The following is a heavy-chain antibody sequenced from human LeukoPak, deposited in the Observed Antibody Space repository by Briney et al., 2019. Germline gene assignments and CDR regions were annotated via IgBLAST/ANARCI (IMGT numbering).Heavy chain of an antibody. D-gene: IGHD5-18*01. V-gene: IGHV3-48*01. J-gene: IGHJ4*02. CDR2: ISGGSTVI. Sequence: PGGSLRLSCSASGLTFSSYSMNWVRQAPGKGLEWVSYISGGSTVIDYADSVKGRFTISRDNAKNSLYLQMNSLRGEDTAVYYCARTRGYNYGYSDDWGQGTLVTVSS. CDR3: ARTRGYNYGYSDD. CDR1: GLTFSSYS.